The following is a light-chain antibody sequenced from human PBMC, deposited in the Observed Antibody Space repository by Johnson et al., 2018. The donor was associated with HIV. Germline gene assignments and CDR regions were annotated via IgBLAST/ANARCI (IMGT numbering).Light chain of an antibody. V-gene: IGLV1-51*02. CDR3: GTWDSRLNVSL. CDR1: NSNIGNNY. J-gene: IGLJ1*01. Sequence: QSVLTQPPSVSAAPGQKVTISCSGSNSNIGNNYVSWYQQLPGTAPKLLIYESTNRPSGIPDRFSGSKSGTSATLGISGLQTGDEADYYCGTWDSRLNVSLFGTGTNVTVL. CDR2: EST.